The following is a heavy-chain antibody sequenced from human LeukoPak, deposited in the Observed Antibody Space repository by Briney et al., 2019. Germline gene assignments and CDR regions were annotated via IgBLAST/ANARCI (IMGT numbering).Heavy chain of an antibody. CDR3: AREAGTNWIFGEYFPF. Sequence: ASVKVSCKASGYTFNSHPMHWVRQAPGQRLEWMGWINADNGNTRYSQKLQGRVTVTRDTSANTAYMELSGLRSDDTAVYYCAREAGTNWIFGEYFPFWGQGTLVTVSA. V-gene: IGHV1-3*01. CDR1: GYTFNSHP. J-gene: IGHJ1*01. D-gene: IGHD1-1*01. CDR2: INADNGNT.